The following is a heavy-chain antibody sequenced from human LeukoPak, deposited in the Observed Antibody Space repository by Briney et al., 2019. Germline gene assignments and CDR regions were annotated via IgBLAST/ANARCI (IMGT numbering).Heavy chain of an antibody. V-gene: IGHV4-59*08. Sequence: NTSETLSLTCTVSGGSISSYYWSWIRQPPGKGLEWIGYIYYSGSTNYNPSLKSRVTISVDTSKNQFSLKLSSVTAADTAVYYCARNEPNLHSSSWLPGYYYYMDVWGKGTTVTVSS. CDR1: GGSISSYY. CDR2: IYYSGST. J-gene: IGHJ6*03. CDR3: ARNEPNLHSSSWLPGYYYYMDV. D-gene: IGHD6-13*01.